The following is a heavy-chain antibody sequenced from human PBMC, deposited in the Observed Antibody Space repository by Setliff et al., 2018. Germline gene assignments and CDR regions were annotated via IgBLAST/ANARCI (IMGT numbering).Heavy chain of an antibody. D-gene: IGHD6-19*01. Sequence: SETLSLTCAVYGESFSAYYCSWIRLAPGKGLEWIGNINYSGSTNFNQSLKSRFTISKDTSKNQFSLKLSSVTAADTAVYYCARGFAAEYSSGWGTWYYYYYMDVWGKGTTVTVSS. CDR1: GESFSAYY. V-gene: IGHV4-34*01. CDR3: ARGFAAEYSSGWGTWYYYYYMDV. CDR2: INYSGST. J-gene: IGHJ6*03.